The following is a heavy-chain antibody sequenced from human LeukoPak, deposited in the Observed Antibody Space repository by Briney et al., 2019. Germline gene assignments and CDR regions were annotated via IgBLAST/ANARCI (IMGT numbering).Heavy chain of an antibody. CDR3: ARDQNSGYWGIPY. CDR1: GFTFSTYT. Sequence: GGSLRLSCAASGFTFSTYTMNWVRQAPGKGLEWVSSISSSGDFTYSADSVKGRFTISRDNAKNSLFLQMNSLRAEDTAVYYCARDQNSGYWGIPYWGQGTLVTVSS. J-gene: IGHJ4*02. V-gene: IGHV3-21*01. D-gene: IGHD3-22*01. CDR2: ISSSGDFT.